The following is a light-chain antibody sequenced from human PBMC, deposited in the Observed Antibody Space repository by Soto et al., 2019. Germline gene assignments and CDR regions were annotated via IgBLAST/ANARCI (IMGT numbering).Light chain of an antibody. CDR2: SDN. Sequence: QSVLTQPPSASGTPGQRVTISCSGSSSNIGSNTINWYQQLPGTAPKLLIYSDNQRPSGVPDRFSGSKSATSASLAISGLQSEDEADYYCAAWDDSLNGWVFGGGTQLTVL. CDR3: AAWDDSLNGWV. CDR1: SSNIGSNT. J-gene: IGLJ3*02. V-gene: IGLV1-44*01.